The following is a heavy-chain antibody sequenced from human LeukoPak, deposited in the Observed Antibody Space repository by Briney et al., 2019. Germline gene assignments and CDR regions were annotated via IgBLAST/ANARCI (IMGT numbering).Heavy chain of an antibody. CDR1: GFTVSSNY. CDR2: IYSGGST. CDR3: VREEDTAMAFDY. D-gene: IGHD5-18*01. V-gene: IGHV3-53*01. J-gene: IGHJ4*02. Sequence: GGSLRLSCAASGFTVSSNYMSWVRQAPGKGLEWVSVIYSGGSTYYADSVKGRFTISRDNSKNTLYLQMNSLRAEDTAVYYCVREEDTAMAFDYWGQGTLVTVSS.